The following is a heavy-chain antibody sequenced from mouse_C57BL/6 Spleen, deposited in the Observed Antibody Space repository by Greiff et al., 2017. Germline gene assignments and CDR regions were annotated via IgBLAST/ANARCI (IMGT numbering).Heavy chain of an antibody. D-gene: IGHD1-1*01. J-gene: IGHJ2*01. CDR2: IDPETGGT. CDR1: GYTFTDYE. Sequence: QVQLKQSGAELVRPGASVTLSCKASGYTFTDYEMHWVKQTPVHGLEWIGAIDPETGGTAYNQKFKGKAILTADKSSSTAYMELRSLTSEDSAVYYCTREGYYGSSLDYWGQGTTLTVSS. CDR3: TREGYYGSSLDY. V-gene: IGHV1-15*01.